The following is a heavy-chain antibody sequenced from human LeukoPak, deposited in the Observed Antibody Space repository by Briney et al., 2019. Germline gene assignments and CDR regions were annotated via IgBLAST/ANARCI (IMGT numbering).Heavy chain of an antibody. D-gene: IGHD3-22*01. CDR3: ASLLISTYYYDSSGPDAFDI. CDR2: ISSSSSYT. CDR1: GFTFSDYY. V-gene: IGHV3-11*06. Sequence: GGSLRLSCAAPGFTFSDYYMSWIRQAPGKGLEWVSYISSSSSYTNYADSVKGRFTISRDNAKNSLYLQMNSLRAEDTAVYYCASLLISTYYYDSSGPDAFDIWGQGTMVTVSS. J-gene: IGHJ3*02.